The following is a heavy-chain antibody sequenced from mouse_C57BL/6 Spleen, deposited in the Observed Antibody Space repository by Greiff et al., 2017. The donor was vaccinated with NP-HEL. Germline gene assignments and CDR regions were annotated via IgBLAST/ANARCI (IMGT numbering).Heavy chain of an antibody. V-gene: IGHV1-85*01. CDR2: IYPRDGST. D-gene: IGHD2-4*01. CDR1: GYTFTSYD. J-gene: IGHJ2*01. CDR3: ARSGYDYDGYYFDY. Sequence: QVQLQQSGPELVKPGASVKLSCKASGYTFTSYDINWVKQRPGQGLEWIGWIYPRDGSTKYNEKFKGKATLTVDTSSSTAYLGLHSLTSEDSAVYFCARSGYDYDGYYFDYWGEGTTLTVSS.